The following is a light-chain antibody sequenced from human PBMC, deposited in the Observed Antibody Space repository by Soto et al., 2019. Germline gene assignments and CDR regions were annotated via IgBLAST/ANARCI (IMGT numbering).Light chain of an antibody. V-gene: IGKV3-11*01. CDR3: QQRYNWPLT. Sequence: EIVLTQSPGTLSLSPGERATLSCRASQSVTSNYLAWYQQKPGRAPGLLIYDTSTRASGIPARFSGSGSGTDFTLTISSLEPEDFAVYYCQQRYNWPLTFGGGTKVDIK. CDR1: QSVTSNY. CDR2: DTS. J-gene: IGKJ4*01.